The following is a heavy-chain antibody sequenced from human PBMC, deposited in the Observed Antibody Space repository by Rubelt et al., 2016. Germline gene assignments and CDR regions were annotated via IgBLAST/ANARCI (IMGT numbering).Heavy chain of an antibody. Sequence: ISYDGSNKYYADSVKGRFTISRDNSKNTLYLQMNSLRAEDTAVYYCARHLEGSGSYYYYGMDVWGQGTTVTVSS. CDR2: ISYDGSNK. D-gene: IGHD1-26*01. V-gene: IGHV3-30*01. CDR3: ARHLEGSGSYYYYGMDV. J-gene: IGHJ6*02.